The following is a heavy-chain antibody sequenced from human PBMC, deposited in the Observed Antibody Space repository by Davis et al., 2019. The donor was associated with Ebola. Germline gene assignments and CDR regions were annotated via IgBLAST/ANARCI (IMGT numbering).Heavy chain of an antibody. CDR1: GFTFSGSA. CDR2: IRSKANSYAT. D-gene: IGHD2-15*01. J-gene: IGHJ4*02. V-gene: IGHV3-73*01. Sequence: GGSLRLSCAASGFTFSGSAMHWVRQASGKGLEWVGRIRSKANSYATAYAASVKGRFTISRDDPKNTAYLQMNSLKTEDTAVYYCTSPASSGDDYWGQGTLVTVSS. CDR3: TSPASSGDDY.